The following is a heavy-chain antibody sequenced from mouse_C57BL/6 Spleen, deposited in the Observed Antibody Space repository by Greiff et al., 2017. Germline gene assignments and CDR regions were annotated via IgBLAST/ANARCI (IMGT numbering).Heavy chain of an antibody. D-gene: IGHD4-1*02. Sequence: EVHLVESEGGLVQPGSSMKLSCTASGFTFSDYYMAWVRQVPEKGLEWVANINYDGSSTYYLDSLKSRFIISRDNAKNILYLQMSSLKSEDTATYYCARDKGSTGTGWYFDVWGTGTTVTVSS. CDR1: GFTFSDYY. J-gene: IGHJ1*03. V-gene: IGHV5-16*01. CDR2: INYDGSST. CDR3: ARDKGSTGTGWYFDV.